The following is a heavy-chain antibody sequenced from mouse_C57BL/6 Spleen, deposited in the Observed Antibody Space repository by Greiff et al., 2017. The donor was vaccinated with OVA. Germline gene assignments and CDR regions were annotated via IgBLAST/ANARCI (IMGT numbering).Heavy chain of an antibody. Sequence: EVKLVESGEGLVKPGGSLKLSCAASGFTFSSYAMSWVRQTPEKRLEWVAYISSGGDYIYYADTVKGRFTISRDNARNTQYLQMSSLKSEDTAMYYCTRGGGNYEYFDVWGTGTTVTVSS. CDR1: GFTFSSYA. CDR3: TRGGGNYEYFDV. D-gene: IGHD2-1*01. V-gene: IGHV5-9-1*02. CDR2: ISSGGDYI. J-gene: IGHJ1*03.